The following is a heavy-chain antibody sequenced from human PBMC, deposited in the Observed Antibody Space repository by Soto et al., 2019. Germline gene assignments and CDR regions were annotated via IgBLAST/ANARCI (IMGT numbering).Heavy chain of an antibody. CDR2: IYYSGST. CDR1: GGSISRSSYY. J-gene: IGHJ4*02. V-gene: IGHV4-39*01. CDR3: ARGYCSSSSCYAVGYFDY. D-gene: IGHD2-2*01. Sequence: SETLSLTCTVSGGSISRSSYYWGWIRQPPGKGREWIGSIYYSGSTYYNPSLRSRVTISVDTSKNQFSLKLSSVTAADTAVYYCARGYCSSSSCYAVGYFDYWGQGTLVTVSS.